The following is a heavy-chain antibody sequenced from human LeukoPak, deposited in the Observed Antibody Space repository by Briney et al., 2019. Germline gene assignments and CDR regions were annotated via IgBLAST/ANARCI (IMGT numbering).Heavy chain of an antibody. J-gene: IGHJ3*01. D-gene: IGHD2-21*02. Sequence: PSETLSLTCTVSGGSMSSSDYYWGWIRQPPGKGLEWIGSIYNSGSTYYNPSLKSRVTISVDRSKNQFSLMMRSVTAADTATYYCARFSTITPGDWGDAFDFWGQGTMVSNSA. CDR3: ARFSTITPGDWGDAFDF. CDR1: GGSMSSSDYY. V-gene: IGHV4-39*01. CDR2: IYNSGST.